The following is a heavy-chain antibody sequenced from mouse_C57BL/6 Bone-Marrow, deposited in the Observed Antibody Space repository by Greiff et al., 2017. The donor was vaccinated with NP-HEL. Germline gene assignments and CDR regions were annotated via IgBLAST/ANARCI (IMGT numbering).Heavy chain of an antibody. Sequence: QVQLQQPGAELVKPGASVKLSCKASGYTFTSYWMHWVKQRPGQGLEWIGMIHPNSGSTNYNEKFKSKATLTVDKSSSTAYMQLSSLTSEDSAVYYCASSGYYGSAWFAYWGQGTLVTVSA. CDR1: GYTFTSYW. V-gene: IGHV1-64*01. CDR2: IHPNSGST. CDR3: ASSGYYGSAWFAY. D-gene: IGHD1-1*01. J-gene: IGHJ3*01.